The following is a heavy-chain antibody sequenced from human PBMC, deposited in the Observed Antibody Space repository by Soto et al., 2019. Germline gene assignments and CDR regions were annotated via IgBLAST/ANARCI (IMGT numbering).Heavy chain of an antibody. D-gene: IGHD6-6*01. Sequence: PGESLKISCKGSGYSFTRYWISWVRQMPGKGLEWMGRIDPSDSYTNYSPSFQGHVTISADKSISTAYLQWSSLKASDTAMYYCARHSGIAARPSYYYHGMDVWGQGTTVTVSS. CDR1: GYSFTRYW. CDR3: ARHSGIAARPSYYYHGMDV. V-gene: IGHV5-10-1*01. CDR2: IDPSDSYT. J-gene: IGHJ6*02.